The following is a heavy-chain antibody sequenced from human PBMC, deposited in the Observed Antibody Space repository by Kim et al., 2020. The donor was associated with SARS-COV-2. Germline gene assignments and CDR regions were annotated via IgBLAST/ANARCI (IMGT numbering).Heavy chain of an antibody. D-gene: IGHD3-10*01. CDR1: DTSVTSGTYY. V-gene: IGHV4-61*01. J-gene: IGHJ4*02. CDR3: AAQKDVVIVPPSTDY. CDR2: IYYSGST. Sequence: SETLSLTCAVSDTSVTSGTYYWSWFRQPPGGGLEWIGYIYYSGSTNYNPSLKSRVTISLDTSKNLFSLKLTSVTAADPAVYYCAAQKDVVIVPPSTDYWGQGTLVTVSS.